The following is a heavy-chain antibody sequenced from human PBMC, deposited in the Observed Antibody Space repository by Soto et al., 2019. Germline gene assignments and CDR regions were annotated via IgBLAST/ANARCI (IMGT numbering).Heavy chain of an antibody. Sequence: GSLRLSCAASGFTFSSYAMHWVRQAPGKGLEWVAVISYDGSNKYYADSVKGRFTISRDNSKNTLYLQMNSLRAEDTAVYYCARDRLLGYCSSTSCRGGFDYWGQGTLVTSPQ. CDR2: ISYDGSNK. J-gene: IGHJ4*02. CDR1: GFTFSSYA. V-gene: IGHV3-30-3*01. D-gene: IGHD2-2*01. CDR3: ARDRLLGYCSSTSCRGGFDY.